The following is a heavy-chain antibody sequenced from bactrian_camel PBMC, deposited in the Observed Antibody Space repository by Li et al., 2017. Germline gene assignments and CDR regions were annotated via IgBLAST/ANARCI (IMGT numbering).Heavy chain of an antibody. Sequence: VQLVESGGGLVQPGGSLKLSCAVSGVTIKRLSKAWFRRPPGQEREGVASLCVGGGPPAYVDSVKGRSTISRDNAKNTLYLQMDNLKPEDSAMYYCAATWYGGNWPCPLASRGYNNWGQGTQVTVS. D-gene: IGHD6*01. J-gene: IGHJ4*01. CDR1: GVTIKRLS. CDR3: AATWYGGNWPCPLASRGYNN. CDR2: LCVGGGPP. V-gene: IGHV3S44*01.